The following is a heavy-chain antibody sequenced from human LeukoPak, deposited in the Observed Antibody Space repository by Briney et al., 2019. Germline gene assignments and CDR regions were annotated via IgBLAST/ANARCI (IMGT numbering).Heavy chain of an antibody. V-gene: IGHV3-33*01. CDR3: ARDRGDPDYYFDQ. J-gene: IGHJ4*02. CDR2: VWYDGSEK. CDR1: GFTFSSYG. Sequence: GRSLRLSCAASGFTFSSYGIHWVRQAPGKGLEWVAVVWYDGSEKYYADSVKGRFTISRDNSKNTLYLQMNSLRAEDTAIYYCARDRGDPDYYFDQWGQGALVSVSS. D-gene: IGHD7-27*01.